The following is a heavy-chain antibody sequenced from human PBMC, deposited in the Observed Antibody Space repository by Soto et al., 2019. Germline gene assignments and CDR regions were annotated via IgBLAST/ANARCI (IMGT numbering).Heavy chain of an antibody. J-gene: IGHJ6*02. D-gene: IGHD2-15*01. CDR1: GGTFSSYA. Sequence: SVKVSCKASGGTFSSYAISWVRQAPGQGLEWMGGIIPIFGTANYAQKFQGSVTITADESTSTAYMELSSLRSEDTAVYYCARGRDIVVVVAATPAQSYYYYGMDVWGQGTTVTVSS. CDR3: ARGRDIVVVVAATPAQSYYYYGMDV. CDR2: IIPIFGTA. V-gene: IGHV1-69*13.